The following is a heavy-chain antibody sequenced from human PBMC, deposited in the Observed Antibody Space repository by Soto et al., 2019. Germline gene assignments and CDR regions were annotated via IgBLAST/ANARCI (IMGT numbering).Heavy chain of an antibody. V-gene: IGHV3-48*02. J-gene: IGHJ5*02. D-gene: IGHD4-17*01. CDR3: ARDSRHGVTTGGLDP. CDR1: GFSFSNYN. Sequence: PWGSLRLSCEASGFSFSNYNMNWVRQAPGKGLEWVSHITDGLTKHYADFVQGRFTISRDNAKNSLYLEMTDLRDEDTAVYYCARDSRHGVTTGGLDPWAQGTLVTV. CDR2: ITDGLTK.